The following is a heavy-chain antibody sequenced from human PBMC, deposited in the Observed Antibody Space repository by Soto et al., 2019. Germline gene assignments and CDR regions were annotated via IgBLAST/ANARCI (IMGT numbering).Heavy chain of an antibody. D-gene: IGHD6-19*01. Sequence: CGVQLVQPGGSLRLSCVVSEFPFSDYWMTWVRQAPGKALEWVANIKQDGSEIYYVDSVKGRFTISRDNAKNSLFLQMNSLRAEDTAVYYCARGWDSLDYWGQGTLVTVSS. CDR1: EFPFSDYW. J-gene: IGHJ4*02. CDR2: IKQDGSEI. V-gene: IGHV3-7*03. CDR3: ARGWDSLDY.